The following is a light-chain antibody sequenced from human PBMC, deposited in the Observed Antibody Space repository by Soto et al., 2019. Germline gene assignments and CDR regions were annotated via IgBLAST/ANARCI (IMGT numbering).Light chain of an antibody. CDR3: ASYRSSVYV. J-gene: IGLJ1*01. CDR2: DVT. V-gene: IGLV2-14*01. Sequence: QSALTQPASVSGSPGQSITISCTGTSGDIGSYNYVSWYQQGPGKAPKPMIYDVTNRPSGVSDRFSGSKSANTASLTISGLRYEDEAEYYCASYRSSVYVFGTGTKLTVL. CDR1: SGDIGSYNY.